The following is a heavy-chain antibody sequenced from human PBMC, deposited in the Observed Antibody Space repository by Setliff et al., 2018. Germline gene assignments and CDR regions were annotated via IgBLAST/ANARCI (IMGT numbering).Heavy chain of an antibody. CDR2: IIPIFGTA. CDR3: ARDREWIVGATYYYYGMDV. CDR1: GGTFSSYA. J-gene: IGHJ6*02. D-gene: IGHD1-26*01. V-gene: IGHV1-69*13. Sequence: ASVKVSCKASGGTFSSYAISWVRQAPGQGLEWMGGIIPIFGTANYEQKFQGRVTITADESTSTAYMELSSLRSEDTAVYYCARDREWIVGATYYYYGMDVWGQGTTVTVSS.